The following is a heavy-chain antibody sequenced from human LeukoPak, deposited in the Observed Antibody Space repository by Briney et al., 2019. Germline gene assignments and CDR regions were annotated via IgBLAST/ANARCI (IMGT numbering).Heavy chain of an antibody. CDR1: GFTFSSYE. Sequence: PGGSLRLSCAASGFTFSSYEMNWVRQAPGKGLEWVSYISSSGSTIYYADSVKGRLTISRDNAKNSLYLQMNSLRAEDTAVYYCARAGVYSSSWYREAIDYWGQGTLVTVSS. V-gene: IGHV3-48*03. CDR2: ISSSGSTI. J-gene: IGHJ4*02. D-gene: IGHD6-13*01. CDR3: ARAGVYSSSWYREAIDY.